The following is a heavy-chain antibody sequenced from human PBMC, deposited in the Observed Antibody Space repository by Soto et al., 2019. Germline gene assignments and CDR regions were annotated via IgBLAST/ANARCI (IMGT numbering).Heavy chain of an antibody. CDR2: IYYSGST. J-gene: IGHJ4*02. D-gene: IGHD6-19*01. CDR1: GGSISSSSYY. Sequence: SATLSLTCTVSGGSISSSSYYWGWIRQPPGKGLEWIGSIYYSGSTYYNPSLKSRVTISVDTSKNQFSLKLSSVTAADTAVYYCARHTPPAVAGTIFDYWGQGTLVTVSS. CDR3: ARHTPPAVAGTIFDY. V-gene: IGHV4-39*01.